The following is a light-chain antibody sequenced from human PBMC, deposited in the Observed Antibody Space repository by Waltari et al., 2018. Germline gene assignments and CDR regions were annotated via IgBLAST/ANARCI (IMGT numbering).Light chain of an antibody. CDR1: NIGSIS. CDR2: NDS. V-gene: IGLV3-21*04. Sequence: YVLTQPPSVSVAPGKTARITCGATNIGSISVHWYQQKPGQAPVFVLYNDSARPSGIPERFSGSNSGNTATLTISRVEAGDEADYYCQVWNSNNDHYVFGTGTKVTVL. CDR3: QVWNSNNDHYV. J-gene: IGLJ1*01.